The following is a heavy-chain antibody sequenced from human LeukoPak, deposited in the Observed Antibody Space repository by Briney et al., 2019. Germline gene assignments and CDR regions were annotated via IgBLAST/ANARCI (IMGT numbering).Heavy chain of an antibody. CDR2: MNPNSGNT. D-gene: IGHD2-15*01. V-gene: IGHV1-8*01. CDR3: ARVIKSDWVVVAASDY. CDR1: GYTFTTYD. Sequence: ASVKVSCKASGYTFTTYDINWVRQATGQGLEWMGWMNPNSGNTGYAQKFQGRVTMTRNPSISTAYMELSSLRSEDTAVYYCARVIKSDWVVVAASDYWGQGTLVTVSS. J-gene: IGHJ4*02.